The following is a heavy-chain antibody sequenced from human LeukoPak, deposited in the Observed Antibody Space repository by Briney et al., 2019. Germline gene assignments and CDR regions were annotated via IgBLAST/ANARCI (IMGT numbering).Heavy chain of an antibody. D-gene: IGHD6-13*01. J-gene: IGHJ3*02. V-gene: IGHV5-51*01. CDR2: IYPGDSDT. CDR1: GYSFTSYW. Sequence: GESLKISCKGSGYSFTSYWIGWGRQMPGKGLEWMGIIYPGDSDTRYSPSFQGQVTISADKSISTAYLQWSSLKASDTAMYYCARLRVSWHDAFDIWGQGTMVTVSS. CDR3: ARLRVSWHDAFDI.